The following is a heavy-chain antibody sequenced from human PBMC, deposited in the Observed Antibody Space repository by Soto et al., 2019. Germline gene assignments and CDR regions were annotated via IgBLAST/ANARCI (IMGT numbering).Heavy chain of an antibody. D-gene: IGHD1-7*01. CDR2: ISGSGGST. V-gene: IGHV3-23*01. CDR1: GFTFSSYA. J-gene: IGHJ4*02. CDR3: ARVRMELTASYFDY. Sequence: GGSLRLSCAASGFTFSSYAMSWVRQAPGKGLEWVSAISGSGGSTYYADSVKGRFTISRDNSKNTLYLQMNSLRAEDTAVYYCARVRMELTASYFDYWGQGTLVTVSS.